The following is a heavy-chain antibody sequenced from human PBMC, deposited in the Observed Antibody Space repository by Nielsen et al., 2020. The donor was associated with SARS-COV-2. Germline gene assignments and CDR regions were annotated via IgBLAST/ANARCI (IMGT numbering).Heavy chain of an antibody. CDR3: ARERCSSASCYDGMDV. CDR1: GGTFSSYA. Sequence: SVKVSCKASGGTFSSYAISWVRQAPGQGLEWMGRIIPILGIANYAQKFQGRVTMTTDTSTSTAYMELRSLRADDTAVYYCARERCSSASCYDGMDVWGQGTTVTVSS. D-gene: IGHD2-2*01. CDR2: IIPILGIA. V-gene: IGHV1-69*04. J-gene: IGHJ6*02.